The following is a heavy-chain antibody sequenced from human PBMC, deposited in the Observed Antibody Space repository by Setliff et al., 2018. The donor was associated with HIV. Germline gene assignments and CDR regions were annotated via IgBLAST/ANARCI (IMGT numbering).Heavy chain of an antibody. CDR3: ARDPFMATIRYAFDI. D-gene: IGHD5-12*01. CDR2: IFPSGST. J-gene: IGHJ3*02. Sequence: PSETLSLTCAVSGASIRSGVYYWSWIRQPAGKGPEWIGHIFPSGSTNYSPSLKSRITISMDTSKNQFSLKLSSVTAADTAVYYCARDPFMATIRYAFDIWGQGTMVTV. V-gene: IGHV4-61*09. CDR1: GASIRSGVYY.